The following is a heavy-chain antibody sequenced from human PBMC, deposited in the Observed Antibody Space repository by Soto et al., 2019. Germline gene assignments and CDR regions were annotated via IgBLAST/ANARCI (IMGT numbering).Heavy chain of an antibody. Sequence: PSETLSLTCTVSGGSISSGDYCWSWIRQPPGKGLEWIGYIYYSGSTYYNPSLKSRVTISVDTSKNQFSLKLSSVTAADTAVYYCAIEAEYYDILTGPPRTMDVWGQGTTVTVSS. CDR1: GGSISSGDYC. V-gene: IGHV4-30-4*01. CDR2: IYYSGST. D-gene: IGHD3-9*01. CDR3: AIEAEYYDILTGPPRTMDV. J-gene: IGHJ6*02.